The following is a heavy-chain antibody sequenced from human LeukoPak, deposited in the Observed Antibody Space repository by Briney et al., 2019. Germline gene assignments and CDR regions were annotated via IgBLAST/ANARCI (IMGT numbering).Heavy chain of an antibody. CDR1: GFTFSSYA. CDR2: ISGSGGNT. J-gene: IGHJ6*04. D-gene: IGHD2-2*01. V-gene: IGHV3-23*01. Sequence: GGSLRLSCAASGFTFSSYAMSWVRQAPVKGLEWVSGISGSGGNTYYADSVKGRLTISRDNSKNTLYLQMNSLRAEDTAVYYCAKTLGYCSSTSCVRGGMDVWGKGTTVTVSS. CDR3: AKTLGYCSSTSCVRGGMDV.